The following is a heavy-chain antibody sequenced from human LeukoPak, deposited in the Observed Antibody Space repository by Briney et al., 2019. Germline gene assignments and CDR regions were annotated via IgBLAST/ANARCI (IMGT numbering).Heavy chain of an antibody. Sequence: SETLSLTCAVSGDSISSSNWWSWVRQPPGKGLEWIGEIYHSGSTNYNPSLKSRVTISVDKSKNQFSLKLSSVTAADTALYYCARDKRLLVRWGFDPWGQGTPVTVSS. V-gene: IGHV4-4*02. CDR2: IYHSGST. CDR3: ARDKRLLVRWGFDP. J-gene: IGHJ5*02. D-gene: IGHD3-10*01. CDR1: GDSISSSNW.